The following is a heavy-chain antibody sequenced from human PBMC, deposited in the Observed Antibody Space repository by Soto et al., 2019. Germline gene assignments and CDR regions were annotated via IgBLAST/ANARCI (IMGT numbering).Heavy chain of an antibody. CDR3: TLRQDSSRGPIY. Sequence: QITLKESGPTLVKPTEPLTLTCSVSGFSLSPSGRTLGWIRQPPGKAPEWLALGGQYSPSLQSRVTFTKDTSKNQVVLTLTDMDPADTATYYCTLRQDSSRGPIYWGQGILVTVSS. D-gene: IGHD6-13*01. CDR1: GFSLSPSGRT. J-gene: IGHJ4*02. CDR2: GG. V-gene: IGHV2-5*01.